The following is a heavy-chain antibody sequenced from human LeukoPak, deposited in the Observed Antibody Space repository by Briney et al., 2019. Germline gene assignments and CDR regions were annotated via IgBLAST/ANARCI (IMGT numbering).Heavy chain of an antibody. CDR1: GGSISSYH. CDR2: TYYSGST. Sequence: SETLSLTCSVSGGSISSYHWNWMRQPPGKGLEWIGNTYYSGSTNYNPSLKSRVTISLDTSKRQFSLKLSSATAADTAVYYCARGLEDRMITFGGAIAPTGPFDIWGQGTMVTVSS. CDR3: ARGLEDRMITFGGAIAPTGPFDI. D-gene: IGHD3-16*02. V-gene: IGHV4-59*01. J-gene: IGHJ3*02.